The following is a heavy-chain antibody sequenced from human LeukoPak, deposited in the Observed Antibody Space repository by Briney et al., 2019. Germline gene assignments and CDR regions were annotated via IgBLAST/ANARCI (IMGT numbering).Heavy chain of an antibody. CDR1: GGTFSGYA. Sequence: GSSVKVSCKASGGTFSGYAISWVRQAPGQGLEWMGGIIPIFGTANYAQKFQGRVTITTDESTSTAYMELSSLRSEDTAVYYCGSCYCSSTSCYETFDYWGQGTLVTVSS. J-gene: IGHJ4*02. V-gene: IGHV1-69*05. D-gene: IGHD2-2*01. CDR2: IIPIFGTA. CDR3: GSCYCSSTSCYETFDY.